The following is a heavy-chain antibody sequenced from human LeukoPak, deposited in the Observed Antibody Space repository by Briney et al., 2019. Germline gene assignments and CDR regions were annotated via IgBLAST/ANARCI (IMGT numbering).Heavy chain of an antibody. J-gene: IGHJ4*02. D-gene: IGHD5-18*01. CDR2: IYTSGST. V-gene: IGHV4-4*07. CDR1: GGSISSYY. CDR3: AIQLWVLGAFDY. Sequence: SETLSLTCTVSGGSISSYYWSWIRQPAGKGLEWIGRIYTSGSTNYNPSLKSRVTMSVDTSKNQFSLKLSSVTAADTAVYYCAIQLWVLGAFDYWGQGTLVTVSS.